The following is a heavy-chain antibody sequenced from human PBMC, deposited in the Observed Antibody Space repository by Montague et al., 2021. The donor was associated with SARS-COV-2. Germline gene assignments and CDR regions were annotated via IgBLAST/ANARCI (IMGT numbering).Heavy chain of an antibody. CDR1: GATITSGRYY. CDR3: ARWAALIYYYGLDV. J-gene: IGHJ6*02. V-gene: IGHV4-31*01. CDR2: IYYNGST. Sequence: TLSLTCTVSGATITSGRYYWTWIRQHPGKGLEYIGNIYYNGSTYYNPSLKSQLTMSVDMSKNQFSLKLRSVTAADTAMYFCARWAALIYYYGLDVWGRGTTVTVSS. D-gene: IGHD3-10*01.